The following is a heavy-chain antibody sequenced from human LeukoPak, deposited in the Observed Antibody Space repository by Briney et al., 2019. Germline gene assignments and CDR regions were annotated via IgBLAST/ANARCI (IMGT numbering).Heavy chain of an antibody. J-gene: IGHJ5*02. CDR3: ARDPSNTSGWKTWFDR. CDR2: ISAYNGDT. CDR1: GFTFTNYG. D-gene: IGHD6-19*01. V-gene: IGHV1-18*01. Sequence: ASVNVSCKTSGFTFTNYGIRWVRQAPGQGLEWMGWISAYNGDTKYAQKFQGRVTKTTDTSTSTAFMEVRSLRSDDTAVYYCARDPSNTSGWKTWFDRWGQGTLVTVSS.